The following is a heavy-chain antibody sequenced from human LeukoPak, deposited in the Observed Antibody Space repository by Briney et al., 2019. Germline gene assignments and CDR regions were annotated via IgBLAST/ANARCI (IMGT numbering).Heavy chain of an antibody. D-gene: IGHD4-17*01. CDR1: GFTFSSYG. Sequence: GGSLRLSCAASGFTFSSYGMHWVRQAPGKGLEYVSAISNKGGSTYYANSVKGRFTISRDNSKNTLYLHMGSLRAEDMAVYYCARRGTYYGDSMDYWGQGTLVTVSS. CDR2: ISNKGGST. J-gene: IGHJ4*02. CDR3: ARRGTYYGDSMDY. V-gene: IGHV3-64*01.